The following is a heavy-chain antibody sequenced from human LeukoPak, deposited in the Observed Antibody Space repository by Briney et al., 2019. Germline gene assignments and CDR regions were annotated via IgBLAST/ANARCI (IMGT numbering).Heavy chain of an antibody. V-gene: IGHV4-34*01. CDR1: GGSFSGYY. CDR2: INHSGST. CDR3: ARTLRYFDWLLGPFDY. J-gene: IGHJ4*02. D-gene: IGHD3-9*01. Sequence: SETLSLTCAVYGGSFSGYYWSWIRQPPGKGLEWIGEINHSGSTNYNPSLKSRVTISVDMSKNQFSLKLSSVTAADTAVYYCARTLRYFDWLLGPFDYWGQGTLVTVSS.